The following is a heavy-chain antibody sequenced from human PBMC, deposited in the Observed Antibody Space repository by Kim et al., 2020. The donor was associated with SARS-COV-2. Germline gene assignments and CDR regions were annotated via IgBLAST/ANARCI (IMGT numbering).Heavy chain of an antibody. J-gene: IGHJ4*02. Sequence: GGSLRLSCAASGFTFDDYAMNWVRQAPGKGLEWVSGISWNSGSIGYADSVKGRFTISRDNAKNSLYLQMNSLRAEDTALYYCAKDMGILYSSGWYPDYWGQGTLVTVSS. D-gene: IGHD6-19*01. CDR2: ISWNSGSI. CDR1: GFTFDDYA. CDR3: AKDMGILYSSGWYPDY. V-gene: IGHV3-9*01.